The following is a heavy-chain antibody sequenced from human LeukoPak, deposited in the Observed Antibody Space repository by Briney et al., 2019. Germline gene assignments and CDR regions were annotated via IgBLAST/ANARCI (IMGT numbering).Heavy chain of an antibody. CDR2: ISGSGGST. CDR3: AKDPVYGDYFNYFDY. CDR1: GFTFSSCA. J-gene: IGHJ4*02. Sequence: GSLRLSCAASGFTFSSCAMSWVRQAPGKGLEWVSAISGSGGSTYYADSVKGRFTISRDNSKNTLYLQMNSLRAEDTAVYYCAKDPVYGDYFNYFDYWGQGTLVTVSS. D-gene: IGHD4-17*01. V-gene: IGHV3-23*01.